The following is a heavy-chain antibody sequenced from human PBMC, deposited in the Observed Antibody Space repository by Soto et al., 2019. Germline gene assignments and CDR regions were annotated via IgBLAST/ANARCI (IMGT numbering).Heavy chain of an antibody. CDR1: GFTFSSYG. J-gene: IGHJ3*02. Sequence: GGSLRLSCAASGFTFSSYGMHWVRQAPGKGLEWVAVISYDGSNKYYADSVKGRFTISRDNSKNTLYLQMNSLRAEDTAVYYCAKGGSSGWYLEIRSMGAFDIWGQGTMVTVSS. CDR3: AKGGSSGWYLEIRSMGAFDI. V-gene: IGHV3-30*18. CDR2: ISYDGSNK. D-gene: IGHD6-19*01.